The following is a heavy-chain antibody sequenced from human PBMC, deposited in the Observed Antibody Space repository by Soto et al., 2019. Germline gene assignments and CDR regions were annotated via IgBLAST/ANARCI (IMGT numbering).Heavy chain of an antibody. CDR3: AKSQLATRPPYYYYYGMDV. V-gene: IGHV3-23*01. Sequence: EASVKVSCTASGFTFSTYAMSCVRQAPGKGLEWVSAVGGGGGSTYYADSVKGRFTISRDNSKNTLYLQMNSLRAEDTAVYYCAKSQLATRPPYYYYYGMDVWGQGTTVTVS. CDR1: GFTFSTYA. D-gene: IGHD6-6*01. J-gene: IGHJ6*02. CDR2: VGGGGGST.